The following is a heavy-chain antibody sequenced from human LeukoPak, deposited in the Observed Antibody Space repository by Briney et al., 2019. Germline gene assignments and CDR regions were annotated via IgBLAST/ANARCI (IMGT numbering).Heavy chain of an antibody. J-gene: IGHJ4*02. V-gene: IGHV3-74*01. Sequence: GGSLRLSCAASGFTFSNYWMYWVRHAPGEGLVWVSRINSDGGTTTYADSVKGQFTISRDNAKNTLYLQMNSLRSEDTAVYYCARAFYYDSSGYSYYFDYWGQGTLVTVSS. CDR2: INSDGGTT. D-gene: IGHD3-22*01. CDR3: ARAFYYDSSGYSYYFDY. CDR1: GFTFSNYW.